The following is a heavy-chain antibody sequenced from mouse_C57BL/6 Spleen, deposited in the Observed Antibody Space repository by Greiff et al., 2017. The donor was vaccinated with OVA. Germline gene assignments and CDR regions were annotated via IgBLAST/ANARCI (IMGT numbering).Heavy chain of an antibody. V-gene: IGHV3-1*01. D-gene: IGHD2-3*01. J-gene: IGHJ1*03. CDR3: ARRDGGGNFDV. CDR1: GYSITSGYD. CDR2: ISYSGST. Sequence: VQLKQSGPGMVKPSQSLSLTCTVTGYSITSGYDWHWIRHFPGNKLEWMGYISYSGSTNYNPSLKSRISITHDTSKNHFFLKLNSVTTEDTATYYCARRDGGGNFDVWGTGTTVTVSS.